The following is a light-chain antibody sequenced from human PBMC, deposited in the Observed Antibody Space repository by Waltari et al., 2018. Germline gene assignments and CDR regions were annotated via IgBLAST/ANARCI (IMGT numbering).Light chain of an antibody. CDR2: ATS. CDR1: QRINTY. J-gene: IGKJ2*01. CDR3: LQHHSLPYT. V-gene: IGKV1-17*01. Sequence: DIQMKQSPSSLSAAAGDRVTSTCTASQRINTYLHWYQQKPGKTPKRLIYATSTLESGVPSRFSGSGSGTDFTLTISSLQPEDFATYYCLQHHSLPYTFGPGTKVEIK.